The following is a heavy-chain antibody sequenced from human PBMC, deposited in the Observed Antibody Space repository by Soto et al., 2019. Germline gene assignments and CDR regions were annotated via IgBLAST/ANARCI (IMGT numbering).Heavy chain of an antibody. J-gene: IGHJ3*02. V-gene: IGHV3-7*03. Sequence: GGSLRLSCAASGFTFSSYWMSWVRQAPGKGLEWVANIKQDGSEKYYVDSVKGRFTISRDNAKNSLYLQMNSLRAEDTAVYYCARXLIYSSGWYREHDAFDIWGPGTMVTVSS. CDR3: ARXLIYSSGWYREHDAFDI. CDR1: GFTFSSYW. CDR2: IKQDGSEK. D-gene: IGHD6-19*01.